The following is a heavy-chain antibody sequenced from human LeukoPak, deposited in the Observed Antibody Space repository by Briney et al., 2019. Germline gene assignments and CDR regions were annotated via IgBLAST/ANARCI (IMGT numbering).Heavy chain of an antibody. V-gene: IGHV1-2*02. CDR2: INPNSGGT. Sequence: ASVKVSCKASGYTFTSYAINWVRQATGQGLEWMGWINPNSGGTNYAQKFQGRVTMTRDTSISTAYMELSRLRSDDTAVYYCARDRTTIFGVVIYYYYYGMDVWGQGTTVTVSS. D-gene: IGHD3-3*01. CDR1: GYTFTSYA. J-gene: IGHJ6*02. CDR3: ARDRTTIFGVVIYYYYYGMDV.